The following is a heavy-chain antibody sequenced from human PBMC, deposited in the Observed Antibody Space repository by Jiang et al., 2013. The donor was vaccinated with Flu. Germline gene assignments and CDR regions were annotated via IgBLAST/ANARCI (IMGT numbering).Heavy chain of an antibody. V-gene: IGHV2-5*01. D-gene: IGHD4-23*01. Sequence: KPTQTLTLTCTFSGFSLSTSGVGVGWIRQPPGKALEWLALIYWNDDKRYSPSLKSRLTITKDTSKNQVVLTMTNMDPVDTATYYCAHTPTEDYGDNGPIFDYWGQGTLVTVSS. CDR3: AHTPTEDYGDNGPIFDY. J-gene: IGHJ4*02. CDR2: IYWNDDK. CDR1: GFSLSTSGVG.